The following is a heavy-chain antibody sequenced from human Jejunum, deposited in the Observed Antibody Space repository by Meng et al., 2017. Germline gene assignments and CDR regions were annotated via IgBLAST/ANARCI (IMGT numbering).Heavy chain of an antibody. V-gene: IGHV4-61*08. CDR2: VYYSGHT. J-gene: IGHJ4*02. CDR1: GDSVSSDDYY. CDR3: ARVILYSGSYYFDS. Sequence: SETLSLTCTVSGDSVSSDDYYWSWIRQPPGKGLEWIGYVYYSGHTDYNLSLKSRVTISVDTSKNQFSLKLNSVTAADTAVYYCARVILYSGSYYFDSWGQGTRVT. D-gene: IGHD1-26*01.